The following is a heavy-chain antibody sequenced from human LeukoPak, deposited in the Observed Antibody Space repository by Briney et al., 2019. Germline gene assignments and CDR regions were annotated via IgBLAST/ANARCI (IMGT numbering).Heavy chain of an antibody. CDR2: IYTSGST. CDR3: ARAGSGTYYKGFDY. CDR1: GGSFSGYY. V-gene: IGHV4-59*10. D-gene: IGHD3-10*01. J-gene: IGHJ4*02. Sequence: SETLSLTCAVYGGSFSGYYWSWIRQPAGKGLEWIGRIYTSGSTNYNPSLKSRVTISVDTSKNQFSLKLSSVTAADTAVYYCARAGSGTYYKGFDYWGQGTLVTVSS.